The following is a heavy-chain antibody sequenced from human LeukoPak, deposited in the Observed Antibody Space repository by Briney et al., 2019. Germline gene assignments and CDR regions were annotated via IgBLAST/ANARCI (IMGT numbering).Heavy chain of an antibody. CDR3: ARAQRDHSYDSSGIMGN. CDR1: GFTFSSYA. V-gene: IGHV3-30*04. CDR2: ISYDGTKK. D-gene: IGHD3-22*01. Sequence: PGRSLRLSCAASGFTFSSYAMHWARQAPGKGLEWVAVISYDGTKKYYADSVKGRFTISRDNSKNTLYLQMNSLRAEDTAVYYCARAQRDHSYDSSGIMGNWGQGALVTVSS. J-gene: IGHJ4*02.